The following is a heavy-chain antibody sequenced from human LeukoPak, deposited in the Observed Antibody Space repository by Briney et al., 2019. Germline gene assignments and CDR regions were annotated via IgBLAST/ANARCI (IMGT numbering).Heavy chain of an antibody. J-gene: IGHJ2*01. Sequence: ASVKVSCKASGYTFTSYGISWVRQAPGQGLEWMGWISAYNGNTNYAQKLQGRVTMTTDTSTSTAYMELRSLRSDDTAVYYCARDSRPYYYDTRGYFDLWGRGTLVTVSS. CDR2: ISAYNGNT. CDR3: ARDSRPYYYDTRGYFDL. V-gene: IGHV1-18*01. D-gene: IGHD3-22*01. CDR1: GYTFTSYG.